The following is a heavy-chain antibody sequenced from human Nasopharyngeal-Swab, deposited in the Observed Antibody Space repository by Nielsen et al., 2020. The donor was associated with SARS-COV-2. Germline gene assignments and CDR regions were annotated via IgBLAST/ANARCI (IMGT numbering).Heavy chain of an antibody. Sequence: GESLKISCAASCFTFSDSAIHWVREASGEGLEWVARIRSKGNNYATAYSASVKGRFIIFRDDPTNTAYLQMNSLKTEDTAMYYCTRCGGGCYSGRDYWGQGTLVTVSS. J-gene: IGHJ4*02. CDR2: IRSKGNNYAT. CDR1: CFTFSDSA. D-gene: IGHD2-15*01. CDR3: TRCGGGCYSGRDY. V-gene: IGHV3-73*01.